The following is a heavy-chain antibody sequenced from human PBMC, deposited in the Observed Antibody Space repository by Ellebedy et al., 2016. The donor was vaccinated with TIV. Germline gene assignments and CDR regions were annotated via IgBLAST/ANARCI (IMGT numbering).Heavy chain of an antibody. CDR2: ISSSSSTI. D-gene: IGHD6-13*01. CDR3: TRDPSIAAAGRVYFQH. J-gene: IGHJ1*01. Sequence: GESLKISCAASGFTFSSYSMNWVRQAPGKGLEWVSYISSSSSTIYYADSVKGRFTISRDNAKNSLYLQMNSLRAEDTAVYYCTRDPSIAAAGRVYFQHWGQGTLVTVSS. V-gene: IGHV3-48*04. CDR1: GFTFSSYS.